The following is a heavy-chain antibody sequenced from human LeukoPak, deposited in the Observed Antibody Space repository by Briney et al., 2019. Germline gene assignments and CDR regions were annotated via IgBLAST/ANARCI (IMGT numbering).Heavy chain of an antibody. D-gene: IGHD6-13*01. CDR2: IYYSGIT. CDR3: ARDRMEYSSSWYDYYMDV. V-gene: IGHV4-31*03. J-gene: IGHJ6*03. Sequence: KASQTLSLTCTVSGGSISSGGYYWSWIRQHSGKGLEWIGYIYYSGITYYNPSIHSRVTTSVDTSKNQFSLKMSSVTAAATAVYYCARDRMEYSSSWYDYYMDVWGKGTTVTVSS. CDR1: GGSISSGGYY.